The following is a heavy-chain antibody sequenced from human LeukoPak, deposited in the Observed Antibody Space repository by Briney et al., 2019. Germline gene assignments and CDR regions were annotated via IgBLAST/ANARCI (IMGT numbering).Heavy chain of an antibody. CDR1: GYTFTTYH. CDR3: VRAARTGVDAFDT. Sequence: AASVKVSCKASGYTFTTYHMHWVRQAPGEGLEWMGTIDPSGGRKAYAQKFQGRVTVTRDTSTSTLFMELSSLRSEDTAVYYCVRAARTGVDAFDTWGQGTLVTVSS. D-gene: IGHD3-10*01. CDR2: IDPSGGRK. V-gene: IGHV1-46*01. J-gene: IGHJ3*02.